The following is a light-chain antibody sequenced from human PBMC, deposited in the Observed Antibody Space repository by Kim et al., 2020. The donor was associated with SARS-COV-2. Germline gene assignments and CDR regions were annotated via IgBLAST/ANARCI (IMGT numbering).Light chain of an antibody. J-gene: IGKJ2*01. CDR2: GAS. Sequence: EIVMTQSPAILSVSPGERATLSCRASQRVSSHLAWYQQRPGQPPRLLIYGASTRATGIPARFSGSGSGTEFTLTISSLQSEDFAIYFCQQYSDWPPGDTFGQGTKVDIK. CDR1: QRVSSH. V-gene: IGKV3-15*01. CDR3: QQYSDWPPGDT.